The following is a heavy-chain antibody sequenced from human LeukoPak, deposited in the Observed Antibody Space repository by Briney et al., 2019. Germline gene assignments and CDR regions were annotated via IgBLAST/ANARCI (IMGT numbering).Heavy chain of an antibody. D-gene: IGHD3-22*01. V-gene: IGHV3-23*01. CDR3: ARDLSTYYDSSGYGY. J-gene: IGHJ4*02. CDR2: VTANSGST. Sequence: GGSLRLSCAASGFRFSNYAMSWVRQAPGKGLEWVSVVTANSGSTNYADSVKGRFTISRDNSKNTLYLQMNSLRAEDTAVYYCARDLSTYYDSSGYGYWGQGTLVTVSS. CDR1: GFRFSNYA.